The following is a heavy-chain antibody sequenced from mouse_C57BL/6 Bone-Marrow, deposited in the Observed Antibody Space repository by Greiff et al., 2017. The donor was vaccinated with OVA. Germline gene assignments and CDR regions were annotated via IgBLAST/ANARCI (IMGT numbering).Heavy chain of an antibody. V-gene: IGHV5-6*01. CDR1: GFTFSSYG. D-gene: IGHD4-1*01. CDR3: ARGGLTGTGGYFDY. CDR2: ISSGGSYT. J-gene: IGHJ2*01. Sequence: EVKLVESGGDLVKPGGSLKLSCAASGFTFSSYGMSWVRQTPDKRLEWVATISSGGSYTYYPDSVKGRFTIPRDNAENTLYLQMSSLKSEDTAMYYCARGGLTGTGGYFDYWGQGTTLTVSS.